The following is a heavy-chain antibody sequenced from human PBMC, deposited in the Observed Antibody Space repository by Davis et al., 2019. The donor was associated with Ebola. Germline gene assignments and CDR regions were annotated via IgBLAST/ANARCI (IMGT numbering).Heavy chain of an antibody. Sequence: SGPTLVKPTQTLTLTCTFSGFSLSTSGVGVGWIRQPPRKALEWLALIYWDDDKRYSPSLKSRLTITKDTSKNQVVLTMTNMDPVDTATYYCAHRRRYYDSSGYYRYYFDYWGQGTLVTVSS. CDR1: GFSLSTSGVG. V-gene: IGHV2-5*02. CDR2: IYWDDDK. D-gene: IGHD3-22*01. J-gene: IGHJ4*02. CDR3: AHRRRYYDSSGYYRYYFDY.